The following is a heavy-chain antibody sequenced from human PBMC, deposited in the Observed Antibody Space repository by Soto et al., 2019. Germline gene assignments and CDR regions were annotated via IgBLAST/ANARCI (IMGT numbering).Heavy chain of an antibody. CDR2: ISSSSSYL. D-gene: IGHD6-6*01. CDR1: GITFSSYS. CDR3: ASHFLSSSGY. V-gene: IGHV3-21*01. J-gene: IGHJ4*02. Sequence: EVQLVESGGGLVKPGGSLRLSCAASGITFSSYSMNWVRQAPGKGLEWVSSISSSSSYLYYADSVKGRFTISRDNAKNSLYLQMNGLRAEDTAVYYCASHFLSSSGYWGQGTLVTVSS.